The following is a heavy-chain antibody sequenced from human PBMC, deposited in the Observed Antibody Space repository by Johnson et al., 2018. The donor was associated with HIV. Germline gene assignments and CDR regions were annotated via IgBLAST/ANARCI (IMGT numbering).Heavy chain of an antibody. CDR1: GFNVSSNY. CDR2: IQRGGVT. CDR3: ARVKGITVFGVVRPHGAFDI. Sequence: VQLVESEGGLVQPGGSLRLSCTASGFNVSSNYMSWVRQAPVPGLKWVALIQRGGVTYHADYVNGRFTISIDNSKNKLYLQMNSLRVEDTAVYYCARVKGITVFGVVRPHGAFDIWGQGTMVTVSS. V-gene: IGHV3-66*01. D-gene: IGHD3-3*01. J-gene: IGHJ3*02.